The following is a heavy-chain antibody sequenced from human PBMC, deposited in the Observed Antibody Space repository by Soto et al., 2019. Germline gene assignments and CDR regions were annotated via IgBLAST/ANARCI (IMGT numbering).Heavy chain of an antibody. Sequence: QVQLVQSGAEVKKPGSSVKVSCKASGGTFSSYAISWVRQAPGQGLEWMGGIIPIFGTANYAQKFQGRVTITADESTSTAYMELSSLRSEDTAVYYCARVGAQWPVRSEERGWFDPWGQGTLVTVSS. V-gene: IGHV1-69*01. J-gene: IGHJ5*02. CDR3: ARVGAQWPVRSEERGWFDP. D-gene: IGHD6-19*01. CDR1: GGTFSSYA. CDR2: IIPIFGTA.